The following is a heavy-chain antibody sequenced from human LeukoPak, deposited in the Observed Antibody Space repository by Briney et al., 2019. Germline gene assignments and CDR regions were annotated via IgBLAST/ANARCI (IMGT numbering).Heavy chain of an antibody. Sequence: PSQTLSLTCAISGDSVSGTNGAWNWIRQSPSRGLEWLGRTYYRSNWYRDYALSVKSRIIINADTSKNQFSLYLSSVTPDDTAVYYCAREKMVSTTHYYYYYYMDVWGKGTTVTISS. CDR1: GDSVSGTNGA. V-gene: IGHV6-1*01. CDR3: AREKMVSTTHYYYYYYMDV. J-gene: IGHJ6*03. CDR2: TYYRSNWYR. D-gene: IGHD5/OR15-5a*01.